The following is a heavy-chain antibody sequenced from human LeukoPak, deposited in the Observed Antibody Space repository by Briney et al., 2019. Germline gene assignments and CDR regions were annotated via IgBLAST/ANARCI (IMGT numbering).Heavy chain of an antibody. V-gene: IGHV3-48*04. CDR2: IISSRSTI. J-gene: IGHJ4*02. CDR1: GFTFSSYS. CDR3: AREPPEKYYDILTGHKRGDY. D-gene: IGHD3-9*01. Sequence: PGGSLRLSCAATGFTFSSYSMNWVRQAPGKGLEWVSYIISSRSTIYYADSVKGRFTISRDNAKNSLYLQMNSLRAEDTAVYYCAREPPEKYYDILTGHKRGDYWGQGTLVTVS.